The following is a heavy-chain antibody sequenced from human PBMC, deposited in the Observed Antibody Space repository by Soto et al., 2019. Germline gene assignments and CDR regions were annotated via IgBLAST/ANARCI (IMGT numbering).Heavy chain of an antibody. Sequence: PSETLSLTCTVSGGSISSYYWSWIRQPPGKGLEWIGYIYYSGSTNYNPSLKSRVTISVDTSKNQFSLKLSSVTAADTAVYYCARVDSSSWYRRGFDYWGQGTLVTVSS. D-gene: IGHD6-13*01. CDR2: IYYSGST. J-gene: IGHJ4*02. V-gene: IGHV4-59*01. CDR1: GGSISSYY. CDR3: ARVDSSSWYRRGFDY.